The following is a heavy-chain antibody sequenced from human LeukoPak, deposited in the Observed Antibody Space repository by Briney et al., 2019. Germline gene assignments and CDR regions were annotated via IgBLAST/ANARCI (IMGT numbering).Heavy chain of an antibody. Sequence: KPSETLSLTCGVSGGSFSAYYWSWIRQPPGKGLEWIGEINHSGSTNYNPSLKSRVTISVDTSKNQFSLKLSSVTAADTAVYYCAIHYYDSSGYYSSLDYWGQGTLVTVSS. CDR2: INHSGST. CDR3: AIHYYDSSGYYSSLDY. CDR1: GGSFSAYY. J-gene: IGHJ4*02. V-gene: IGHV4-34*01. D-gene: IGHD3-22*01.